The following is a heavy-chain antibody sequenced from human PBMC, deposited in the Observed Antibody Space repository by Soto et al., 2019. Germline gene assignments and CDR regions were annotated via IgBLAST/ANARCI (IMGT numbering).Heavy chain of an antibody. D-gene: IGHD3-22*01. CDR1: GFTVSDYY. CDR2: ISSSSSYT. V-gene: IGHV3-11*06. J-gene: IGHJ6*02. Sequence: GGSLRLSCAASGFTVSDYYMSWIRQAPGKGLEWVSYISSSSSYTNYADSVKGRFTISRDNAKNSLYLQMNSLRAEDTAVYYCARDPRITMIAPPYGMDAWGQGTTVTVSS. CDR3: ARDPRITMIAPPYGMDA.